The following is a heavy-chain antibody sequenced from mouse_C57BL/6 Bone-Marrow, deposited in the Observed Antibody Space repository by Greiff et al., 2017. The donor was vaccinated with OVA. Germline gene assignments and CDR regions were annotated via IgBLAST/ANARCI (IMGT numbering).Heavy chain of an antibody. V-gene: IGHV14-4*01. CDR3: TPIYYYGSSDY. CDR2: IDPENGDT. J-gene: IGHJ2*01. CDR1: GFNIKDDY. Sequence: VQLKQSGAELVRPGASAKLSCTASGFNIKDDYMHWVKQRPEQGLEWIGWIDPENGDTEYASKFQGKATITADTSSNTAYLQLSSLTSEDTAVYYCTPIYYYGSSDYWGQGTTLTVSS. D-gene: IGHD1-1*01.